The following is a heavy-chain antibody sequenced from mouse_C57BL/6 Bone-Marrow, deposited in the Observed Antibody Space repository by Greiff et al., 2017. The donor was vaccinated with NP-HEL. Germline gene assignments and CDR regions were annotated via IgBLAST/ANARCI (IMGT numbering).Heavy chain of an antibody. CDR3: ARGELYYWYFDV. V-gene: IGHV1-26*01. Sequence: EVQLQQSGPELVKPGASVKISCKASGYTFTDYYMNWVKQSHGKSLEWIGDINPNNGGTSYNQKFKGKATLTVDKSSSTAYMELRSLTSEDSAVYYCARGELYYWYFDVWGTGTTVTVSS. D-gene: IGHD4-1*01. J-gene: IGHJ1*03. CDR2: INPNNGGT. CDR1: GYTFTDYY.